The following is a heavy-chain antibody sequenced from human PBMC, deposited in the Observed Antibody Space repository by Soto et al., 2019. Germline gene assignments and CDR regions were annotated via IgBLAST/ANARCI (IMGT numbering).Heavy chain of an antibody. V-gene: IGHV1-69*02. CDR1: GGTFSSYT. D-gene: IGHD3-22*01. CDR2: IIPILGIA. J-gene: IGHJ1*01. Sequence: SVKVSCKASGGTFSSYTISWVRQAPGQGLEWMGRIIPILGIANYAQKFQGRVTITADKSTSTAYMELSSLRSEDTAVYYCASPSAVYYYDSSGYYSAEYFQHWGQGTLVTVSS. CDR3: ASPSAVYYYDSSGYYSAEYFQH.